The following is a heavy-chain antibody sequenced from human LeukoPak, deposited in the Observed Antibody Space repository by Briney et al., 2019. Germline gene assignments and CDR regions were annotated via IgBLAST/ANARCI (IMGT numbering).Heavy chain of an antibody. J-gene: IGHJ3*02. CDR1: GYTFTGCY. Sequence: ASVKVSCKASGYTFTGCYMHWVRQAPGQGLEWIGWINPNSGGTNYAQKFQGRVTMTRDTSISTAYMELSRLRSDDTAVYYCARENCSGGSCSVAFDIWGQGTMVTVSS. V-gene: IGHV1-2*02. CDR3: ARENCSGGSCSVAFDI. D-gene: IGHD2-15*01. CDR2: INPNSGGT.